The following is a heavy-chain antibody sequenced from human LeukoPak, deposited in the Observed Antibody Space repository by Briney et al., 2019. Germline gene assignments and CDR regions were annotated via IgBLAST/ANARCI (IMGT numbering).Heavy chain of an antibody. CDR1: GGSISGYY. Sequence: SETLSLTCTVSGGSISGYYWSWIRQPPGKGLEWIGYIYYSGSTNYNPSLKSRVTISVDTSKNQFSLKLSSVTAADTAVYYCARLLTDSTSWHIDYWGQGTLVTVSS. J-gene: IGHJ4*02. D-gene: IGHD2-2*01. CDR3: ARLLTDSTSWHIDY. V-gene: IGHV4-59*08. CDR2: IYYSGST.